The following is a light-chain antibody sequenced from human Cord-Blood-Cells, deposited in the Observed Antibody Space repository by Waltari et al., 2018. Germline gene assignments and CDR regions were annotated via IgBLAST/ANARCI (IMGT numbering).Light chain of an antibody. Sequence: QSALTQPASVSGSPGPSITISCTGTRSDVGGYNYVSWYQQHPGKAPKLMIYDVSNRPSGVSNRFSGSKSGNTASLTISGLQAEDEADYYCSSYTSSSTPLFGGGTKLTVL. CDR1: RSDVGGYNY. J-gene: IGLJ3*02. CDR2: DVS. CDR3: SSYTSSSTPL. V-gene: IGLV2-14*01.